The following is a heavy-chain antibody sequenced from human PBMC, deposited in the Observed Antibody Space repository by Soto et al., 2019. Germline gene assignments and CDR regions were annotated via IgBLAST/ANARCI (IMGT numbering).Heavy chain of an antibody. J-gene: IGHJ4*02. D-gene: IGHD2-2*01. Sequence: SLRLSCPSSGFSFSSYAMTWVRQAPWKGLEWVSAISGRGGSTYYADSVKGRFTISRDNSKNTLSLQMNSLRGEDTAIYFCAKDLWPSDTSSPGDYWGQGTLVTVSS. CDR2: ISGRGGST. CDR1: GFSFSSYA. CDR3: AKDLWPSDTSSPGDY. V-gene: IGHV3-23*01.